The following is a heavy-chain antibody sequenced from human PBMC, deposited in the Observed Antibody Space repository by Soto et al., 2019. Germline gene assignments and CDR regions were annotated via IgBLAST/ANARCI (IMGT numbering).Heavy chain of an antibody. CDR3: AKAQNFGSS. J-gene: IGHJ5*02. CDR1: GFTFSTYA. CDR2: ISSSSGAI. V-gene: IGHV3-48*01. Sequence: GGSLRLSCAASGFTFSTYAMNWVRQAPGKGLEWVSYISSSSGAIHYADSVQGRFTTSRDNGKNSLYLQMNSLRVEDTAVYYCAKAQNFGSSWGQGTLVT. D-gene: IGHD3-10*01.